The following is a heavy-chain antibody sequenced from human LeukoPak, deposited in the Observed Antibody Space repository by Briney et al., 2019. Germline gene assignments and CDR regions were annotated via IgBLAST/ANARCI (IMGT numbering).Heavy chain of an antibody. CDR3: AREPRYSSGWYGGFWFDP. CDR2: INHSGST. J-gene: IGHJ5*02. Sequence: TSETLSLTCAVYGGSFSGYYWSWIRQPPGKGLEWIGEINHSGSTNYNPSLKSRVTISVDTFKNQFSLKLSSVTAADTAVYYCAREPRYSSGWYGGFWFDPWGQGTLVTVSS. V-gene: IGHV4-34*01. D-gene: IGHD6-19*01. CDR1: GGSFSGYY.